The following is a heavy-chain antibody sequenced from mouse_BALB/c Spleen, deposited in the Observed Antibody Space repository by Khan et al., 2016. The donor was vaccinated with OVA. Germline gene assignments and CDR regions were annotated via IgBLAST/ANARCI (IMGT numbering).Heavy chain of an antibody. CDR3: ADHLTGSFAG. Sequence: EVQLVESGGDLVKPGGSLKLSCAASGFTFSSYSMSWVRQTPDKRLEWVASISSGGDYTYYPDRVKGRFTISSDNSKNTLYLQMSDLKSEDTAMYYCADHLTGSFAGWGQGTLVTVSA. D-gene: IGHD4-1*01. J-gene: IGHJ3*01. V-gene: IGHV5-6*01. CDR2: ISSGGDYT. CDR1: GFTFSSYS.